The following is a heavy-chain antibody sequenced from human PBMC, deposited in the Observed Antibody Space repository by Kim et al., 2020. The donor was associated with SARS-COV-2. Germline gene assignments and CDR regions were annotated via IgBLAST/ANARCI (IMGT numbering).Heavy chain of an antibody. CDR3: ARNPGGTSGGDY. CDR1: GGSFSGYY. V-gene: IGHV4-34*01. CDR2: ISHSGGT. J-gene: IGHJ4*02. Sequence: SETLSLTCTVYGGSFSGYYWSWIRQPPGRGLEWIGEISHSGGTNYIPSLKSRVTIPIDTPKNQISLKLSSVTAADTAVYYCARNPGGTSGGDYWGQGTLVTVSS. D-gene: IGHD3-16*01.